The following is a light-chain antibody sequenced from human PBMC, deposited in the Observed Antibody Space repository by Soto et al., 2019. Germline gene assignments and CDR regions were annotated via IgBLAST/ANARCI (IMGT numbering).Light chain of an antibody. V-gene: IGLV4-69*01. CDR1: SGHNSYA. CDR3: QTWGTGTVV. Sequence: QSMLTQSPSASATLGASVKLTCTLSSGHNSYAIAWHQQQPEKGPRYLMKLNSDGSHSKGDGIPDRFSGSSSEAERYLTISSLQSEDEADYYCQTWGTGTVVFGGGTKLTV. J-gene: IGLJ2*01. CDR2: LNSDGSH.